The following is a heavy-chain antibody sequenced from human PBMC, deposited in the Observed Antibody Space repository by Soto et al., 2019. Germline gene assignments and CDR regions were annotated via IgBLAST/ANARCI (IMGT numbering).Heavy chain of an antibody. CDR3: ATSGHYDFWSGYFRYYYYMDV. CDR1: GFTVSSNY. CDR2: IYSGGST. V-gene: IGHV3-66*01. D-gene: IGHD3-3*01. J-gene: IGHJ6*03. Sequence: GGSLRLSCAASGFTVSSNYMSWVRQAPGKGLEWVSVIYSGGSTYYADSVKGRFTISRDNSKNTLYLQMNSLRAEDTAVYYCATSGHYDFWSGYFRYYYYMDVWGKGTTVTVSS.